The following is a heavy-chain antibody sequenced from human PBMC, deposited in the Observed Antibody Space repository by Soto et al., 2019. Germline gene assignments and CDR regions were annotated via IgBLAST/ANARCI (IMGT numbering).Heavy chain of an antibody. V-gene: IGHV3-23*01. CDR3: AKDPSPYCSSTSCYSFFDS. CDR1: GFTFSSYA. CDR2: ISTSGGGT. D-gene: IGHD2-2*01. J-gene: IGHJ4*02. Sequence: GGSLRLSCAASGFTFSSYAMSWVRQAPGKGLQWVSAISTSGGGTYYADSVKGRFTISRDNSKNTLYLQMNSLGVEDTALYFCAKDPSPYCSSTSCYSFFDSWGQGTLVTVS.